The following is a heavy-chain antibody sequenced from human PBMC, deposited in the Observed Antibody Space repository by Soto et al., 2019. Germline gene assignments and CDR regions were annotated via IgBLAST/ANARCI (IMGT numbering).Heavy chain of an antibody. D-gene: IGHD3-10*01. CDR1: GYSFTSYW. CDR2: IYPGDSDT. Sequence: PGESLKISCKGSGYSFTSYWIGWVRQMPGKGLEWMGIIYPGDSDTRYSPSFQGQVTISADKSISTAYLQWSSLKASDTAMYYCARYIYSSITMVRGGSGMDVWGQGTTVTGSS. V-gene: IGHV5-51*01. J-gene: IGHJ6*02. CDR3: ARYIYSSITMVRGGSGMDV.